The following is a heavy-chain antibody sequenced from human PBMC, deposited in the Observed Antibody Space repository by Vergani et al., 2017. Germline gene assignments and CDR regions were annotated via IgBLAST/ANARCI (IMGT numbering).Heavy chain of an antibody. J-gene: IGHJ3*02. V-gene: IGHV5-51*01. Sequence: VQLVQSGAEVKKPGSSVKVSCKASGGTFSSYTISWVRQAPGQGLDWMGIIYHGDSDTRYSPSFQGQVTISADKSIRTAYLQWISLKATDTAMYYCAGYITMVRGVITHPDAFDIWGQGTMVTVSS. CDR2: IYHGDSDT. CDR3: AGYITMVRGVITHPDAFDI. D-gene: IGHD3-10*01. CDR1: GGTFSSYT.